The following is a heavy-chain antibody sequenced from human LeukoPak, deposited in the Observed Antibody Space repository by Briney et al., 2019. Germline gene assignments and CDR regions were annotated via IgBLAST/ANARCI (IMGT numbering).Heavy chain of an antibody. J-gene: IGHJ5*02. CDR3: ARDPVVRGVITDQYNWFDP. Sequence: SETLSLTCTVSGGSISSYYWSWIRQPAGKGLEWIGRIYTSGSTNYNPSLKSRVAMSVDTFKNQFSLKLSSVTAADTAVYYCARDPVVRGVITDQYNWFDPWGQGTLVTVSS. D-gene: IGHD3-10*01. CDR2: IYTSGST. CDR1: GGSISSYY. V-gene: IGHV4-4*07.